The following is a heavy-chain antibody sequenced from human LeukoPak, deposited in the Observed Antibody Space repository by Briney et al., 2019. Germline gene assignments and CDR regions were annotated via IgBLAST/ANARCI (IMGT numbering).Heavy chain of an antibody. V-gene: IGHV3-30-3*01. J-gene: IGHJ4*02. D-gene: IGHD5-24*01. Sequence: PGGSLRLSFAASGFTFSSYAMHWVRQAPGKGLEWGAVISYDGSNKYYADSVKGRFTISRDNSKNTLYLQMNSLRAEDTAVYYCAKGMGDAYNYRYYLDYWGQGTLVTVSS. CDR2: ISYDGSNK. CDR3: AKGMGDAYNYRYYLDY. CDR1: GFTFSSYA.